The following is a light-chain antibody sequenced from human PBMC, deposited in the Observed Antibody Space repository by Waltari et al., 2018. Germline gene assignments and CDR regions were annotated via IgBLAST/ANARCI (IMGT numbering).Light chain of an antibody. CDR2: DVS. CDR3: SSYTSSYTYV. CDR1: SSDVGGYNY. V-gene: IGLV2-14*03. J-gene: IGLJ1*01. Sequence: QSALTQPASVSGSPGQSITISCTGTSSDVGGYNYVSWYQQHPGKAPKFMIYDVSNRPSGVSNRFSGSKSGNTASRTISGLQAEDEADYYCSSYTSSYTYVFGTGTKVTVL.